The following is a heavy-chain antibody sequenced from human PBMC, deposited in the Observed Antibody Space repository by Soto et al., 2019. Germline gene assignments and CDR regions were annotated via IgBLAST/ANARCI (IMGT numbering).Heavy chain of an antibody. CDR2: ISGSGGTI. Sequence: GGSLRLSCEASGFIFNNYGMSWVRQAPGKGLEWVSSISGSGGTIDYADSVKGRFTMSRDNSKNTLSLQMSNLRAEDTAIYYCAKERGYFDSSGYPIYHFDSWGQGTRVTVSS. CDR3: AKERGYFDSSGYPIYHFDS. J-gene: IGHJ4*02. V-gene: IGHV3-23*01. D-gene: IGHD3-22*01. CDR1: GFIFNNYG.